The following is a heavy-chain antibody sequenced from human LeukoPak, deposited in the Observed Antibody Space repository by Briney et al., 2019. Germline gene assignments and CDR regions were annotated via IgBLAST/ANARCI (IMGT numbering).Heavy chain of an antibody. CDR2: IKQDGSEK. J-gene: IGHJ6*03. CDR1: GFTFSSYW. CDR3: ARDRGYDFWSGYLYCYYYMDV. V-gene: IGHV3-7*01. D-gene: IGHD3-3*01. Sequence: GGSLRLSCAASGFTFSSYWMSWVRQAPGKGLEWVANIKQDGSEKYYVDSVKGRFTISRDNAKNSLYLQMNSLRAEDTAVYYCARDRGYDFWSGYLYCYYYMDVWGKGTTVTVSS.